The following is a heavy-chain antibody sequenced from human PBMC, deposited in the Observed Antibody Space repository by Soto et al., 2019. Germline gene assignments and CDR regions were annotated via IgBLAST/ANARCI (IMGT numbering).Heavy chain of an antibody. CDR3: ARRVYHGDY. J-gene: IGHJ4*02. Sequence: PGGSPRISCAACGFTFSSYAMSWVRQAPGKGLEWVSAISGSGGSTYYADSVKGRFTISRDNSKNTLYLQMNSLRAEDTAVYYSARRVYHGDYWGQGTLVTVSS. CDR2: ISGSGGST. CDR1: GFTFSSYA. D-gene: IGHD2-2*01. V-gene: IGHV3-23*01.